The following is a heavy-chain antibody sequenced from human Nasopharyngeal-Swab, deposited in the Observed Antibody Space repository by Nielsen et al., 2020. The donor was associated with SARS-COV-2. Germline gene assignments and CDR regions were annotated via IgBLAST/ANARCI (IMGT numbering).Heavy chain of an antibody. Sequence: SETLSLTCSVSGGSISGFHWRWIRQPPGKGLEWIGLFFYSGSTNYNPNLKSRVAIPVDRSKIEVSLRLSSVTAADTALYYCARVRATHVNHCRGSVCTNYIYFYMDVWGKGTTVTVSS. CDR3: ARVRATHVNHCRGSVCTNYIYFYMDV. CDR2: FFYSGST. J-gene: IGHJ6*03. V-gene: IGHV4-59*01. D-gene: IGHD3-16*01. CDR1: GGSISGFH.